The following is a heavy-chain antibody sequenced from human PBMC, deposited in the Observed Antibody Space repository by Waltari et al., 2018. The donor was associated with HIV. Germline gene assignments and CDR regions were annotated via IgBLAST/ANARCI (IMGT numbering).Heavy chain of an antibody. J-gene: IGHJ6*02. CDR1: GFTFSNYV. CDR3: VKEHQYSHSWYSYYGMDV. CDR2: ISGSGGST. D-gene: IGHD6-13*01. V-gene: IGHV3-23*01. Sequence: EVQVLESGGALVQPGGSLRLSCAASGFTFSNYVMSWVRKAPGKVLECVSTISGSGGSTFYADSVKGRFTVSRDNSKNTLYLQMNSLRAEDTAVYFCVKEHQYSHSWYSYYGMDVWGQGTTVTVSS.